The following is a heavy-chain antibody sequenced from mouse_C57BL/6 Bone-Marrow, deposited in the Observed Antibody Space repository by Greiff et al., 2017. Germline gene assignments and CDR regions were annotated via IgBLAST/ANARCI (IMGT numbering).Heavy chain of an antibody. D-gene: IGHD2-5*01. V-gene: IGHV1-5*01. J-gene: IGHJ4*01. CDR3: YYYINYPLAMDY. Sequence: EVQLQQSGTVLARPGASVKMSCKTSGYTFTSYWMHWVKQRPGQGLEWIGAIYPGNSDTSYNQKFKGKAKLTAVTSASTAYMELSSLTNEDSAVYYCYYYINYPLAMDYWGQGTSVTVSS. CDR2: IYPGNSDT. CDR1: GYTFTSYW.